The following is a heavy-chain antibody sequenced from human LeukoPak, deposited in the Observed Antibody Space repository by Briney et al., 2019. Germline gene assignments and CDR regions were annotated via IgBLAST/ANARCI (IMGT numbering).Heavy chain of an antibody. J-gene: IGHJ4*02. D-gene: IGHD4-11*01. V-gene: IGHV5-51*01. CDR3: ATWDINFVFDH. CDR2: IHPGEFDT. Sequence: GESLKTSCKGSGYIFTNYWIGWVRQMPGKGLEWMGIIHPGEFDTRYSPSFEGQVTISADKYISTAYLQWSSLKASDSGMYYCATWDINFVFDHWGQGTLVTVSA. CDR1: GYIFTNYW.